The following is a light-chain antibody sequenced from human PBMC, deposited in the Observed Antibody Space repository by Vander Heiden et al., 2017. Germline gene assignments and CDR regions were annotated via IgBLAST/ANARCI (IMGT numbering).Light chain of an antibody. Sequence: SALTQSPSVSGPPGQPITISCTGTSSDIGDNNHVSWYQQHPGKVPKVIIYEVSKRPSGVSNRFSGSKSGNTASLTTSGLQAEDDADYYCYSYTRSSTLVFGTGTKVTAL. CDR2: EVS. CDR1: SSDIGDNNH. CDR3: YSYTRSSTLV. J-gene: IGLJ1*01. V-gene: IGLV2-14*01.